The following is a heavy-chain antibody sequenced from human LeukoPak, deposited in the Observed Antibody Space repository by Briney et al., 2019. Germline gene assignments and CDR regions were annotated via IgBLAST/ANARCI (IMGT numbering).Heavy chain of an antibody. CDR1: GFTFSSHV. D-gene: IGHD2-15*01. CDR3: AKSEGGRCLLPSDF. J-gene: IGHJ4*02. V-gene: IGHV3-23*01. Sequence: PGGSLRLSCAASGFTFSSHVMNWVRQAPGKGLEWVSGISGSGGSTYYADSADSVKGRFTISRDNSKNTMFLQMNSLRAEDTAIYYCAKSEGGRCLLPSDFWGQGTLVTVSS. CDR2: ISGSGGST.